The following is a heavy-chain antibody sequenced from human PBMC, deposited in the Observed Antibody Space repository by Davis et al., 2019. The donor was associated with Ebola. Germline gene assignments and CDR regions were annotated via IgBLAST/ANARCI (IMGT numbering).Heavy chain of an antibody. CDR3: ANWHSGYDVEYYFDY. D-gene: IGHD5-12*01. CDR1: GFTFSSYA. CDR2: ISGSGGST. V-gene: IGHV3-23*01. Sequence: PGGSLRLSCAASGFTFSSYAMSWVRQAPGKGLEWVSAISGSGGSTYYADSVKGRFTISRDNSKNTLYLQMNSLRAEDTAVYYCANWHSGYDVEYYFDYWGQGTLVTVSS. J-gene: IGHJ4*02.